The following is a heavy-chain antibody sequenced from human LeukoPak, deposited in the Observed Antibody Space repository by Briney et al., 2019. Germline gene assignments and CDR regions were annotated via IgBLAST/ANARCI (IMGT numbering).Heavy chain of an antibody. Sequence: SETLSLTCTVSGGSISSSSYYWGWIRQPPGKGLEWIGSIYYSGSTYYNPSLKSRVTISVDTSKNQFSLKLSSVTAADTAVYYCARGSYDYVWGSYRTTNFDYWGQGTLVTVSS. CDR3: ARGSYDYVWGSYRTTNFDY. D-gene: IGHD3-16*02. CDR2: IYYSGST. J-gene: IGHJ4*02. V-gene: IGHV4-39*07. CDR1: GGSISSSSYY.